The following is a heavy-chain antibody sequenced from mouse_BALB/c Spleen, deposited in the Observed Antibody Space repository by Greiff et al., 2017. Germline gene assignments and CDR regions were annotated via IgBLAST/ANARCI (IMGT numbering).Heavy chain of an antibody. CDR3: AREGALLLRGFDY. D-gene: IGHD1-1*01. Sequence: VQLQQSGPELVKPGASVKISCKASGYSFTGYFMNWVMQSHGKSLEWIGRINPYNGDTFYNQKFKGKATLTVDKSSSTAHMELRSLASEDSAVYYCAREGALLLRGFDYWGQGTTLTVSS. V-gene: IGHV1-20*02. CDR1: GYSFTGYF. CDR2: INPYNGDT. J-gene: IGHJ2*01.